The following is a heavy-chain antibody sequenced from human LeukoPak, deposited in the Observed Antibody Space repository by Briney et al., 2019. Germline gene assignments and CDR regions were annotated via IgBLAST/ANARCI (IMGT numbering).Heavy chain of an antibody. D-gene: IGHD1-26*01. CDR3: ARGGNYWPQWWFDP. V-gene: IGHV4-59*01. Sequence: NPSETLSLTCSVSGGSISYYYWNWIRQPPGKGLEWLGYIYYTGSTSYNPSLKSRVTMSLDASKNQFSLELNSVTPADTAVYYCARGGNYWPQWWFDPWGRGTLVSVSS. CDR2: IYYTGST. CDR1: GGSISYYY. J-gene: IGHJ5*02.